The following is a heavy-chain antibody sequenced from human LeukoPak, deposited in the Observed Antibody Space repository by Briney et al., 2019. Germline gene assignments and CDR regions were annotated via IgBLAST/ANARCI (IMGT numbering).Heavy chain of an antibody. CDR3: ARSYYDILTGYSTQFDY. V-gene: IGHV4-59*08. CDR2: IYYSGSA. J-gene: IGHJ4*02. CDR1: GGSISSYY. D-gene: IGHD3-9*01. Sequence: SETLSLTCTVSGGSISSYYWSWIRQPPGKGLEWIGYIYYSGSANYNPSLKSRLTISVDTSKNHLSLRLNSVTAADTAVYYCARSYYDILTGYSTQFDYWGQGTLVTVSS.